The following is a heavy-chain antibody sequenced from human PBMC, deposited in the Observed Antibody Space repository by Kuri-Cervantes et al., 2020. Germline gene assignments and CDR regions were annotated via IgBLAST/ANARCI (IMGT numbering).Heavy chain of an antibody. CDR3: ARDVYCSSTSCYNPSYMDV. CDR2: ISSSDTIT. J-gene: IGHJ6*03. Sequence: GESLKISCAASGFTFSSYWMNWVRQAPGKGLEWVSYISSSDTITSYADSVKGRFSISRDNAKNSLYLHMNSLRAEDTAVYYRARDVYCSSTSCYNPSYMDVWGKGTTVTVSS. D-gene: IGHD2-2*02. CDR1: GFTFSSYW. V-gene: IGHV3-48*04.